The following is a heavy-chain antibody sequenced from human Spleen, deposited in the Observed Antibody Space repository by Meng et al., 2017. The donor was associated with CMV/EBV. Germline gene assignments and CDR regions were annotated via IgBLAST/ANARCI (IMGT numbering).Heavy chain of an antibody. J-gene: IGHJ4*02. Sequence: GGSLRLSCVASGFPFDDYGMHWVRQAPGKGLEWVSHISWSSGNIQYADSVKGRFTISRDNAKNSLYLQMDSLRAEDTAIYYCINGGAELHYWGQGTLVTVSS. CDR2: ISWSSGNI. D-gene: IGHD1-7*01. V-gene: IGHV3-9*01. CDR1: GFPFDDYG. CDR3: INGGAELHY.